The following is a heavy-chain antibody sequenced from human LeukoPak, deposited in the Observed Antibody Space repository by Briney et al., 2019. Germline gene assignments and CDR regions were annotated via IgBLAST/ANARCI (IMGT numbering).Heavy chain of an antibody. D-gene: IGHD2-21*01. CDR1: GGTFSSYA. CDR3: AREQQLAYCGGDCYSD. Sequence: SVKVSCKASGGTFSSYAISWVRQAPGQGLEWMGGIIPIFGTANYAQKFQGRVTITADESTSTAYMELSSLRSEDTAVYYCAREQQLAYCGGDCYSDWGQGTLVTVSS. J-gene: IGHJ4*02. CDR2: IIPIFGTA. V-gene: IGHV1-69*13.